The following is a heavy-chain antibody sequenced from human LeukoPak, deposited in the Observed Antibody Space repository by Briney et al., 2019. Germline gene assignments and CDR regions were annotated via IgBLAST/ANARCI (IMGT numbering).Heavy chain of an antibody. CDR2: IIPNSGGT. CDR1: GYTFTGYY. D-gene: IGHD3-10*01. Sequence: ASVKVSCKASGYTFTGYYMHWVRQAPGQGLEWMGWIIPNSGGTNYAQKFQGWVTMTRDTSISTAYMELSRLRSDDTAVYYCARAMVRASYGMDVWGKGTTVTVSS. J-gene: IGHJ6*04. V-gene: IGHV1-2*04. CDR3: ARAMVRASYGMDV.